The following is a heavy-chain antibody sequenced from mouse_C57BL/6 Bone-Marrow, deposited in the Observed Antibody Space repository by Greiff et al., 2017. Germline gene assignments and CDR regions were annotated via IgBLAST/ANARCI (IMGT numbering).Heavy chain of an antibody. Sequence: EVQLQQSGPELVKPGASVKISCKASGYTFTDYYMNWVKQSHGKSLEWIGDINPNNGGTSYNQKFKGKATLTVDQSSSTAYMELRSLTSADSAVYYSAREDYDYYWGQGTTLTVSA. V-gene: IGHV1-26*01. D-gene: IGHD2-4*01. CDR2: INPNNGGT. CDR3: AREDYDYY. J-gene: IGHJ2*01. CDR1: GYTFTDYY.